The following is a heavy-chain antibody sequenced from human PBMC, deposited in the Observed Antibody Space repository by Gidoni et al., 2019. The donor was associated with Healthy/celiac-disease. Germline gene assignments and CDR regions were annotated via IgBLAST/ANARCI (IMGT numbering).Heavy chain of an antibody. V-gene: IGHV3-9*01. J-gene: IGHJ3*02. CDR3: ATPDSSSSVGDFDI. Sequence: EVQLVHSGGGLVHLGRYLRLSCPASGFTFDDYALHWVRQAPGKGLEWVSGISWNSGSRGYADSVKGRFTISRDNAKNSLYLQMNSLRAEDTALYYCATPDSSSSVGDFDIWGQGTMVTVSS. CDR2: ISWNSGSR. CDR1: GFTFDDYA. D-gene: IGHD6-6*01.